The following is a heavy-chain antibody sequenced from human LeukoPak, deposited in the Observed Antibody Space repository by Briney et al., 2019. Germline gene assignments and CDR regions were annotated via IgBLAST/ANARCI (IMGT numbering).Heavy chain of an antibody. CDR2: IYNSGTIYYSGST. J-gene: IGHJ6*02. V-gene: IGHV4-59*08. Sequence: SETLSLTCTVSGGSMSSNYWSWIRQPPGRGLEWIGYIYNSGTIYYSGSTNYNPSLKSRVTVSVDTSKNQFSLKLSSVTAADTAVYYCARFTYYYYGMDVWGQGTTVTVSS. CDR1: GGSMSSNY. CDR3: ARFTYYYYGMDV.